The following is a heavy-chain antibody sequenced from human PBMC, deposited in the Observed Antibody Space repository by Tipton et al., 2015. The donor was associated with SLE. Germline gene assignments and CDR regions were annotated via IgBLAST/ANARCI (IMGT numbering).Heavy chain of an antibody. CDR3: ARRHYSGPFDS. V-gene: IGHV4-61*02. Sequence: TLSLTCTVSGASISDGGHFWTWIRQPAGKGLEWIGRIFLTGNTNYNPSLKSRVSFSIDTSKHQFSLKLNSVTAADTAVYYCARRHYSGPFDSWGQGTLVTVSS. J-gene: IGHJ4*02. CDR1: GASISDGGHF. D-gene: IGHD5-12*01. CDR2: IFLTGNT.